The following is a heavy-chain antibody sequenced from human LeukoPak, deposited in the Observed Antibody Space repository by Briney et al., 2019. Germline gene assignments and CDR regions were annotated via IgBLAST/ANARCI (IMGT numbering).Heavy chain of an antibody. CDR3: ARVRYYDILTGPADI. D-gene: IGHD3-9*01. CDR1: GYTFTSYG. Sequence: ASVKVSCKASGYTFTSYGISWVRQAPGQGLEWMGWISAYNGNTNYAQKLQGRVTMTTDTSTSTAYMELRSLRSDDTAVYYCARVRYYDILTGPADIWGQGTMVTVSS. CDR2: ISAYNGNT. J-gene: IGHJ3*02. V-gene: IGHV1-18*01.